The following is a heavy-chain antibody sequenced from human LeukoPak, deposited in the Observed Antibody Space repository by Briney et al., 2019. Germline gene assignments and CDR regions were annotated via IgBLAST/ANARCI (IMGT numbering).Heavy chain of an antibody. CDR1: RYSFTNSW. CDR3: TRSLTTTVTTRFDP. J-gene: IGHJ5*02. Sequence: GESLKISCKGSRYSFTNSWISWVRQMPGKGLERMGRIDPSDSYTNYSPSFQGHVTMSADKSTSTVYLQWSSLKASDTAMYYCTRSLTTTVTTRFDPWGQGTLVTVSS. CDR2: IDPSDSYT. V-gene: IGHV5-10-1*01. D-gene: IGHD4-17*01.